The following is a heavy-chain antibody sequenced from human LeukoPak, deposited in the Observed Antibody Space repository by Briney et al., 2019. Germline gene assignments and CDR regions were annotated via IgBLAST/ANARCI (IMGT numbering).Heavy chain of an antibody. V-gene: IGHV1-2*02. CDR1: GYTFTGYY. J-gene: IGHJ4*02. CDR3: ARVPYSGSYSVISGFDY. CDR2: INPNSGDT. Sequence: ASVTVSCKASGYTFTGYYMHWVRQAPGQGLEWMGWINPNSGDTNYAQNFQGRVTMTRDTSITSAYMNLNRLRSDDTAVYFCARVPYSGSYSVISGFDYWGQGTLVTVSS. D-gene: IGHD1-26*01.